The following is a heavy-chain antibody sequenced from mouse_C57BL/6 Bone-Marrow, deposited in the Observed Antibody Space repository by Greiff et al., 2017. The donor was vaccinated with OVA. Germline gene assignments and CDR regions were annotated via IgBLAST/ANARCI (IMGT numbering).Heavy chain of an antibody. CDR2: IRLKSDNYAT. CDR3: TGGDGYYDWFAY. D-gene: IGHD2-3*01. V-gene: IGHV6-3*01. J-gene: IGHJ3*01. CDR1: GFTFSNYW. Sequence: EVQRVESGGGLVQPGGSMKLSCVASGFTFSNYWMNWVRQSPEKGLEWVAQIRLKSDNYATHYAESVKGRFTISRDDSKSSVYLQMNNLRAEDTGIYYCTGGDGYYDWFAYWGQGTLVTVSA.